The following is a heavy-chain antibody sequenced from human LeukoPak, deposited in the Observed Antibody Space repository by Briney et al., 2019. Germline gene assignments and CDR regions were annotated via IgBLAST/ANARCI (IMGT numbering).Heavy chain of an antibody. V-gene: IGHV4-39*01. Sequence: PSETLSLTCTVSGGSVSSSSYYWGWIRQPPGKGLEWIGSIYYSGSTYYNPSLKSRVAISVDTSKNPCSLQLNSVTPEDTAVYYCGRWNHDLRYFDTWGQGTLVTVSS. CDR2: IYYSGST. CDR3: GRWNHDLRYFDT. J-gene: IGHJ5*02. D-gene: IGHD1-14*01. CDR1: GGSVSSSSYY.